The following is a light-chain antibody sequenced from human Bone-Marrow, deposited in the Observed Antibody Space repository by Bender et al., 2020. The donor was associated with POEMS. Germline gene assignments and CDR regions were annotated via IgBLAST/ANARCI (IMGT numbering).Light chain of an antibody. CDR2: KDS. Sequence: HELTQPPSVSVSPGQTARITCSGDAFPNRYGAWYQQKPGQAPMVVIYKDSERPSGIPERFSGSSSGTTVTLTISVVQAEDEADYYCQSADSSGTYRVFGGGTKLTVL. J-gene: IGLJ3*02. V-gene: IGLV3-25*03. CDR1: AFPNRY. CDR3: QSADSSGTYRV.